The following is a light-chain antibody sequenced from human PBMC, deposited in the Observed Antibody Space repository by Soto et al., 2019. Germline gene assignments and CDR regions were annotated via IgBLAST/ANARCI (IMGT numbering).Light chain of an antibody. CDR3: QQYNDWVT. J-gene: IGKJ2*01. CDR2: RAS. Sequence: DIQMTQSPSTLSASVGDRVTITCRASRSISSLLAWYQQRPGKAPKLLIHRASNLQTGVPSRFSGSGSGTEFTLTISSLQPDDFATYYCQQYNDWVTFGQGTRLEIK. V-gene: IGKV1-5*03. CDR1: RSISSL.